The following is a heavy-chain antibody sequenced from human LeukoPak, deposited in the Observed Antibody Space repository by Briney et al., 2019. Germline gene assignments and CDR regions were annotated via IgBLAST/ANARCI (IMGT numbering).Heavy chain of an antibody. Sequence: PGGSLRLSCAASGFTFSSYSMNWVRQAPGKGLELVSYISSSSSTIYYADSVKGRFTISRDNAKNSLYLQMNSLRAEDTAVYYCARSYYDFWSAETPFDYWGQGTLVTVSS. J-gene: IGHJ4*02. V-gene: IGHV3-48*01. CDR1: GFTFSSYS. CDR2: ISSSSSTI. CDR3: ARSYYDFWSAETPFDY. D-gene: IGHD3-3*01.